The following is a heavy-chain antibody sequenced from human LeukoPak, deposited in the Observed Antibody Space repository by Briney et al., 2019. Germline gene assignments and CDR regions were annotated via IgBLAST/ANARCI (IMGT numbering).Heavy chain of an antibody. CDR1: GFTFTGYY. Sequence: ASVKVSCKASGFTFTGYYFHWVRQAPGQGLECMGWVNPNTGGTNYAQMFQGRVTMTRDTSISTAYMELSRLTSDDTAVYYCARDSYGGNWSLGYWGQGTLVTVSS. CDR3: ARDSYGGNWSLGY. D-gene: IGHD4-23*01. V-gene: IGHV1-2*02. J-gene: IGHJ4*02. CDR2: VNPNTGGT.